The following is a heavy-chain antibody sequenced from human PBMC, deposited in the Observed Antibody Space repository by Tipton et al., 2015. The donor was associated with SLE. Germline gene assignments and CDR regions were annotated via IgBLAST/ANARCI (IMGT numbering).Heavy chain of an antibody. CDR2: ISYDGTDK. D-gene: IGHD3-10*01. CDR3: ARGGRTHRGYFEL. CDR1: GFTFSNFA. Sequence: SLRLSCAASGFTFSNFAIHWVRQAPGKGLDWVAVISYDGTDKYYADLAKGRFIIYRDNSKKTLYLQMNSLRVEDTAVYYCARGGRTHRGYFELWGRGTLGTVSS. J-gene: IGHJ2*01. V-gene: IGHV3-30*04.